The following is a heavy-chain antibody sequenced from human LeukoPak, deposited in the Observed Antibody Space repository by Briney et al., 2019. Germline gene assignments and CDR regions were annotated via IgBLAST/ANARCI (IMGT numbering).Heavy chain of an antibody. Sequence: GGSLRLSCAASGFTFSSYAMSWVRQAPGKGLEWVSGISGSGGSTHYADSVKGQFTISRDNSKNTLWLQMNSLRAEDTALYYCAKKGDSGWVFDYWGQGTLVTVSP. V-gene: IGHV3-23*01. CDR2: ISGSGGST. CDR3: AKKGDSGWVFDY. D-gene: IGHD6-19*01. CDR1: GFTFSSYA. J-gene: IGHJ4*02.